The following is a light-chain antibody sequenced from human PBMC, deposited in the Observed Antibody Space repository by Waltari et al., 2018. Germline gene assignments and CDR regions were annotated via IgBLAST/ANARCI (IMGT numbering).Light chain of an antibody. CDR3: QQYSDWPPLT. CDR2: AAS. Sequence: EILMTHSPGTLSVSPGETAPLSCRASQSLSRTLAWYQLKPGQAPRLLIYAASTRATGIPARFSGSGSGTEFTLTISSLQSEDFAVYYCQQYSDWPPLTFGGGTKVEIK. J-gene: IGKJ4*01. V-gene: IGKV3-15*01. CDR1: QSLSRT.